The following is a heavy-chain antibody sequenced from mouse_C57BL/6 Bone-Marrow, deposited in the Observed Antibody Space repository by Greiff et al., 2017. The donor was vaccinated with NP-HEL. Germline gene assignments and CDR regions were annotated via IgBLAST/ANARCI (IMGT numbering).Heavy chain of an antibody. CDR2: INSDGGST. J-gene: IGHJ1*03. CDR1: EYEFPSHD. D-gene: IGHD3-2*02. CDR3: ARQRLGDWYFDV. Sequence: EVQLVESGGGLVQPGESLKLSCESNEYEFPSHDMSWVRKTPEKRLELVAAINSDGGSTYYPATIERRFIISRDNTKKTLYLQMSSLRSEDTAVYYCARQRLGDWYFDVWGTGTTVTVSS. V-gene: IGHV5-2*01.